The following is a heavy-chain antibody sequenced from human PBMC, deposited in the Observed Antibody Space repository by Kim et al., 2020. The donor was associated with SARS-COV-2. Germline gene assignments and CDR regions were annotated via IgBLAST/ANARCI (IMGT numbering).Heavy chain of an antibody. V-gene: IGHV3-48*03. CDR1: GFTFSSYE. Sequence: GGSLRLSCAASGFTFSSYEMNWVRQAPGKGLEWVSYISSSGSTIYYADSVKGRFTISRDNAKNSLYLQMNSLRAEDTAVYYCARDLTTVTTLRWGQGTLVTVSS. J-gene: IGHJ4*02. CDR3: ARDLTTVTTLR. CDR2: ISSSGSTI. D-gene: IGHD4-4*01.